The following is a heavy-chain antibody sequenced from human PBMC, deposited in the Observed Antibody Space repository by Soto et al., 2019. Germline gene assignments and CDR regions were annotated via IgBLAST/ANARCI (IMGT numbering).Heavy chain of an antibody. V-gene: IGHV3-30*03. CDR3: AREGHSRGYGAYLQH. J-gene: IGHJ1*01. Sequence: QVQLVESGGGVVQPGRSLRLSCAASEFIFSSYGMHWVRQAPGKGLEWVAVISSDGSVKYYADSVKGRFTISRDNSKKTLYLQMNSLRTEETAVYHCAREGHSRGYGAYLQHWGQGTLVTVSS. D-gene: IGHD6-25*01. CDR2: ISSDGSVK. CDR1: EFIFSSYG.